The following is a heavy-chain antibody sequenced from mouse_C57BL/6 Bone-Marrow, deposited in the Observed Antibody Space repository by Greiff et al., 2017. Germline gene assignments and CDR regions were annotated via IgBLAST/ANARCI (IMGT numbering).Heavy chain of an antibody. J-gene: IGHJ3*01. Sequence: EVQRVESGGDLVKPGGSLKLSCAASGFTFSSYGMSWVRQTPDKRLEWVATISSGGSYTYYPDSVKGRFTISSDNAKNTLYLQLSRLKSEDTAMYCCARSYYGYAWFAYWGKGTLVTVSA. D-gene: IGHD2-9*01. CDR2: ISSGGSYT. V-gene: IGHV5-6*01. CDR3: ARSYYGYAWFAY. CDR1: GFTFSSYG.